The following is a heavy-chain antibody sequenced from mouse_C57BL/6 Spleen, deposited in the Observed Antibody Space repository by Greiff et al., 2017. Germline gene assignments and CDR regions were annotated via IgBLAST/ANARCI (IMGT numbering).Heavy chain of an antibody. CDR1: GFTFSSYA. CDR2: ISDGGSYT. Sequence: EVKVEESGGGLVKPGGSLKLSCAASGFTFSSYAMSWVRQTPEKRLEWVATISDGGSYTYYPDNVKGRFTISRDNAKNNLYLQMSHLKSEDTAMYYCARDRGNYRYFDYWGQGTTLTVSS. CDR3: ARDRGNYRYFDY. V-gene: IGHV5-4*01. D-gene: IGHD2-1*01. J-gene: IGHJ2*01.